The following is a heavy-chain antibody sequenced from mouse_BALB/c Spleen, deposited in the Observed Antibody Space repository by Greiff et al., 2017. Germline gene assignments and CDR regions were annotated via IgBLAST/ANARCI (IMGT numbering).Heavy chain of an antibody. CDR1: GFSLTGYG. Sequence: QVQLKESGPGLVAPSQSLSITCPVSGFSLTGYGVNWVRQPPGKGLEWLGMIWGDGSTDYNSALKSRLSISKDNSKSQVFLKMNSLQTDDTARYYCAREERLKGDAMDYWGQGTSVTVSS. V-gene: IGHV2-6-7*01. CDR2: IWGDGST. CDR3: AREERLKGDAMDY. J-gene: IGHJ4*01.